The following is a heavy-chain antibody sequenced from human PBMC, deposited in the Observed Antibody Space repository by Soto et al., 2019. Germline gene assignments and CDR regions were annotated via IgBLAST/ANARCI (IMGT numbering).Heavy chain of an antibody. J-gene: IGHJ4*02. CDR1: GYTFTSYG. CDR3: ARSIRYCSGGSCGGVSIGY. D-gene: IGHD2-15*01. Sequence: ASVKVSCKASGYTFTSYGISWVRQAPGQGLEWMGWISAYNGNTNYAQKLQGRVTMTTDTSTSTAYMELRSLRSDDTAVYYCARSIRYCSGGSCGGVSIGYWGQGTLVTVSS. V-gene: IGHV1-18*01. CDR2: ISAYNGNT.